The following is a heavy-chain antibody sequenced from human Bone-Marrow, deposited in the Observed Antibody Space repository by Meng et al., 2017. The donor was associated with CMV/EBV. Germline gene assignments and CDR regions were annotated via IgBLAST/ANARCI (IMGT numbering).Heavy chain of an antibody. CDR1: GFTFGDYA. CDR3: TTRDSSGYLYVDY. CDR2: IRSKAYGGTT. J-gene: IGHJ4*02. Sequence: GGPLRLSCTASGFTFGDYAMSWVRQAPGKGLEWVGFIRSKAYGGTTEYAASVKGRFTISRDDSKSIAYLQMNSLKTEDTAVYYCTTRDSSGYLYVDYWGQGTLVTFSS. V-gene: IGHV3-49*04. D-gene: IGHD3-22*01.